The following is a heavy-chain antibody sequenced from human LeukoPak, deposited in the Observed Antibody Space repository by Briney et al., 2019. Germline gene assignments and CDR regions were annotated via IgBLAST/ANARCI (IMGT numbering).Heavy chain of an antibody. J-gene: IGHJ4*02. CDR2: IKSDGSST. Sequence: GGSLRLSCAASGFIFSDYWMHWVRQGPGKGLVWVSRIKSDGSSTSYADSVKGRFTISRDNAKNSLFLQMNSLRAEDTAVYYCATERGYDSRDFDYWGQGTLVTVSS. CDR3: ATERGYDSRDFDY. V-gene: IGHV3-74*01. CDR1: GFIFSDYW. D-gene: IGHD3-22*01.